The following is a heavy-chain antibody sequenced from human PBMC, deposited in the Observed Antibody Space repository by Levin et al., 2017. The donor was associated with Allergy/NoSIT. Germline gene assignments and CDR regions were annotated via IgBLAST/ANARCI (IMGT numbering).Heavy chain of an antibody. Sequence: GGSLRLSCATSGFTFSTFSMNWVRQAPGKGLEWVSGINSGGTTYYADSVKGRFTISRDISKATVHLQMNSLRADNTAIYYCAKGGWSSTGGIGPWGQGTLVTVSS. CDR2: INSGGTT. J-gene: IGHJ5*02. V-gene: IGHV3-23*01. CDR1: GFTFSTFS. D-gene: IGHD1-14*01. CDR3: AKGGWSSTGGIGP.